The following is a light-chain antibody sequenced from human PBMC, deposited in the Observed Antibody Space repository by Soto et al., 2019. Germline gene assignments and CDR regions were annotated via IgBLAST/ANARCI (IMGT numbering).Light chain of an antibody. CDR1: LSISSSY. CDR3: QQYGSSRT. CDR2: GAS. J-gene: IGKJ1*01. Sequence: EIVLTQSPGTLSLSPGERATLSCRASLSISSSYLAWYQQKPGQAPRLLVYGASSRATGIADRFSGSGSGTDFTLTISRLEPEDFAVYYCQQYGSSRTFGQGTKVEIK. V-gene: IGKV3-20*01.